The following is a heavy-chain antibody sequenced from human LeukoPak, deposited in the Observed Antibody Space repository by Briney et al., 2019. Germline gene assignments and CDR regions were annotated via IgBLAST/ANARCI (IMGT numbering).Heavy chain of an antibody. J-gene: IGHJ4*02. CDR1: GFTFSSYE. D-gene: IGHD4-17*01. CDR3: ARDPYYGDYVV. CDR2: ISSSGSTI. Sequence: TGGSLRLSCAASGFTFSSYEMNWVRQAPGKGLEWVSYISSSGSTIYYADSVKGRFTISRDNAKNSLYLQMNSLRAEGTAVYYCARDPYYGDYVVGGQGTLVTVSS. V-gene: IGHV3-48*03.